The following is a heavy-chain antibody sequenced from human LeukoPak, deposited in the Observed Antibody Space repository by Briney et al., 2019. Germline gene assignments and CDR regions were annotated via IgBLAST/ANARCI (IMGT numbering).Heavy chain of an antibody. CDR2: IWYDGSNK. Sequence: GGSLRLSCAASGFTFSSYGMHWVRQAPGKGLEWVAVIWYDGSNKYYADSVKGRFTISRDNSKNTLYLQMNSLRAEDTAVYYCARDVAAAGNDNWFDPWGQGTLVTVSP. CDR3: ARDVAAAGNDNWFDP. V-gene: IGHV3-33*01. CDR1: GFTFSSYG. D-gene: IGHD6-13*01. J-gene: IGHJ5*02.